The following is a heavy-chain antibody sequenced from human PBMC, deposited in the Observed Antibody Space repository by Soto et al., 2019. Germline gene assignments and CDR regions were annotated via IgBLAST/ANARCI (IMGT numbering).Heavy chain of an antibody. CDR3: ARHGGTFDP. CDR2: ITASGTTK. V-gene: IGHV3-11*01. CDR1: GFAISDYD. Sequence: QVQLVESGGGLVKLGGSLRLSCTASGFAISDYDMTWIRQAPGKGLEWVSYITASGTTKDYAESVKGRFTISRDTAKNSLFLQMNSLRGDDTATYYCARHGGTFDPWGQGTLVTVSS. J-gene: IGHJ5*02. D-gene: IGHD1-7*01.